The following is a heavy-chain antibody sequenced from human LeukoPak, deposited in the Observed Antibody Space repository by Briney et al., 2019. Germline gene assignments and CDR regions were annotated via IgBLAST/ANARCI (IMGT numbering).Heavy chain of an antibody. CDR1: GASITSTYW. CDR3: ATRATAGPC. D-gene: IGHD6-13*01. Sequence: SETLTLTCAVSGASITSTYWSTWVRQPPGKGLEWIGEIHDSGSTNYNPSLKSRVTMSVDKSKNQFSLNLTSVTAADTAVYYCATRATAGPCWGQGTLVTVSS. J-gene: IGHJ4*02. CDR2: IHDSGST. V-gene: IGHV4-4*02.